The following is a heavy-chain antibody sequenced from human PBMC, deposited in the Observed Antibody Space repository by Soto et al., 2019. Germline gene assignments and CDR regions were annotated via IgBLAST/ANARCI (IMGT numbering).Heavy chain of an antibody. V-gene: IGHV4-30-2*01. J-gene: IGHJ5*02. CDR3: ARAVAPYFGTWFDP. D-gene: IGHD3-10*01. Sequence: QLQLKESGSGLVKPSQTLSLTCAVSGGSITSGNSYSWSWIRQTPGKGLEWIGSISHTGSNSYNPSLKSRVTMSVEKSKNQCSLKMASVTAADMGVYYGARAVAPYFGTWFDPWGQGTLVTVSS. CDR2: ISHTGSN. CDR1: GGSITSGNSYS.